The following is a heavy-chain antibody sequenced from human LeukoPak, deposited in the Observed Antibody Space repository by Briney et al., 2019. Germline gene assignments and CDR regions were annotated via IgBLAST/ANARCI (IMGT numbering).Heavy chain of an antibody. CDR1: GGTFSSYA. D-gene: IGHD2-2*01. V-gene: IGHV1-69*13. J-gene: IGHJ6*02. CDR2: IIPIFGTA. Sequence: SVKVSCTASGGTFSSYAISWVRQAPGQGLEWMGGIIPIFGTANYAQKFQGRVTITADESTSIAYMELSSLRSEDTAVYYCATEYCSSTSCYVGHYYYGMDVWGQGTTVTVSS. CDR3: ATEYCSSTSCYVGHYYYGMDV.